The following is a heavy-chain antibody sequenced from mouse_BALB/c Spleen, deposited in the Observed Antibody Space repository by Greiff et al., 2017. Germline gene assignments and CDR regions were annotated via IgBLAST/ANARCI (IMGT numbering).Heavy chain of an antibody. CDR2: ISYDGSN. Sequence: EVQVVESGPGLVKPSQSLSLTCSVTGYSITSGYYWNWIRQFPGNKLEWMGYISYDGSNNYNPSLKNRISITRDTSKNQFFLKLNSVTTEDTATYYCAREDGYYPFAYWGQGTLVTVSA. D-gene: IGHD2-3*01. J-gene: IGHJ3*01. V-gene: IGHV3-6*02. CDR3: AREDGYYPFAY. CDR1: GYSITSGYY.